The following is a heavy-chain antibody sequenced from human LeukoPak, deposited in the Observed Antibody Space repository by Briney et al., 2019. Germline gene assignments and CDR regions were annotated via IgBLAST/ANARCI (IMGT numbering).Heavy chain of an antibody. Sequence: ASETLSLTCTVSGGSISSYYWSWIRQPPGKGLEWIGYMYYTGSTNYNPSLKSRLTISVDTSKNQFSLRLSSVTAADTAVYYCARDGCPTTKSGCVGNWFDPWGQGTLVTVSS. CDR3: ARDGCPTTKSGCVGNWFDP. J-gene: IGHJ5*02. D-gene: IGHD1-26*01. CDR2: MYYTGST. V-gene: IGHV4-59*01. CDR1: GGSISSYY.